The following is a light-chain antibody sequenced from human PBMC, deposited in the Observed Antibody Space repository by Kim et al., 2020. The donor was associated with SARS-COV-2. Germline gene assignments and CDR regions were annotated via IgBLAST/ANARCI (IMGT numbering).Light chain of an antibody. CDR1: RGNIASDY. CDR2: ETD. V-gene: IGLV6-57*04. CDR3: QSSDSDTPVI. J-gene: IGLJ2*01. Sequence: NFMLTQPHSVSASPGKTVTISCTRNRGNIASDYVQWFQHHPGSAPTTVIYETDQRPSGVPDRFSGSIDTSSNSASLTITALKTEDGADYYCQSSDSDTPVIFGGGTQLTVL.